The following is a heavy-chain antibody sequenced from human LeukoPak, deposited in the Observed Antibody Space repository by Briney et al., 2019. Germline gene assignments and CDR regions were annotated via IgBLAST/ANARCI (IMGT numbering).Heavy chain of an antibody. Sequence: PGGSLRLSCAASGFTFSSYNMNWVRQAPGKGLEWVSSISHSSSYIYYADSVKGRFTISRDNSKNTLYLQMNSLRAEDTAVYYCAREGGVVVTALDYWGQGTLVTVSS. CDR3: AREGGVVVTALDY. V-gene: IGHV3-21*01. CDR2: ISHSSSYI. J-gene: IGHJ4*02. D-gene: IGHD2-21*02. CDR1: GFTFSSYN.